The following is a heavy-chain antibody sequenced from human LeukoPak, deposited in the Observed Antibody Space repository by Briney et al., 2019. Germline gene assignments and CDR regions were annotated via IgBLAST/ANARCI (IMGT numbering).Heavy chain of an antibody. J-gene: IGHJ4*02. V-gene: IGHV4-38-2*01. CDR3: AEGTMIVGYFDC. CDR2: IYHSGST. CDR1: GYSISSGYY. Sequence: SETLSLTCAVSGYSISSGYYWGWIRQPPGKGLEWIVSIYHSGSTYYNPSLKGRVTISVDTSKNQFSLKLSSVTAADTAVYYCAEGTMIVGYFDCWGQGTLVTVSS. D-gene: IGHD3-22*01.